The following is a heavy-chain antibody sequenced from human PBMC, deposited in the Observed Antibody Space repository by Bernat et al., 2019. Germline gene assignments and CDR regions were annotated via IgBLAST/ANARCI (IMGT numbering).Heavy chain of an antibody. Sequence: QVQLQQWGAGLLKPSETLSLTCAVYGGSFSGYYWSWIRQPPGKGLEWIGEINHSGSTNYNPSLKSRVTISVDTSKIQFSLKLSSVTAADTAVYYCARTTVTTGECNYWGQGTLVTVSS. CDR1: GGSFSGYY. D-gene: IGHD4-17*01. V-gene: IGHV4-34*01. CDR2: INHSGST. J-gene: IGHJ4*02. CDR3: ARTTVTTGECNY.